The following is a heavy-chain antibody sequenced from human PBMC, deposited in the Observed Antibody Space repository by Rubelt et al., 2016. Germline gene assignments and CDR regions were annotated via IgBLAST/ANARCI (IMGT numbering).Heavy chain of an antibody. Sequence: QESGPGLVKPSETLSLTCTVSGGSISSYYWSWIRQPPGKGLEWLAHIFSNDEKSYSTSLKSKLTISKDTSKSQVVLTMTNMDPVDTATYYCARIRYSYGYGFDYWGQGTLVTVSS. CDR3: ARIRYSYGYGFDY. CDR2: IFSNDEK. CDR1: GGSISSYYW. D-gene: IGHD5-18*01. V-gene: IGHV2-26*01. J-gene: IGHJ4*02.